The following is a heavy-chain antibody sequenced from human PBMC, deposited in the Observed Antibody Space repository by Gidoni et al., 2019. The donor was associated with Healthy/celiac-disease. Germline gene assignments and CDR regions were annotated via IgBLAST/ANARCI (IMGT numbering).Heavy chain of an antibody. CDR1: GFTFSSYG. CDR3: AREVGATKDAFDI. Sequence: QVQLVESGGGVVQPGRSLRLSCAASGFTFSSYGMHWVRQAPGKGLEWVAVIWSDGSNKYYADSVKGRFTISRDNSKNTLYLQMNSLRAEDTAVYYCAREVGATKDAFDIWGQGTMVTVSS. D-gene: IGHD1-26*01. CDR2: IWSDGSNK. J-gene: IGHJ3*02. V-gene: IGHV3-33*01.